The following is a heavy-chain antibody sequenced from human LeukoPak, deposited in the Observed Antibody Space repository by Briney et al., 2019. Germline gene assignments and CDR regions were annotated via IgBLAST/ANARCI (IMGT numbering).Heavy chain of an antibody. D-gene: IGHD4-17*01. J-gene: IGHJ4*02. CDR1: GFTFSNYW. V-gene: IGHV3-74*01. CDR2: INPDGSIT. Sequence: GGSLGLSCAASGFTFSNYWMHWVRQDPGKGLVWVSLINPDGSITNYADSVKGRFTISRDNSKNTLYLQMNSLRAEDTAVYYCAKEGYGDYVSYYFDYWGQGTLVTVSS. CDR3: AKEGYGDYVSYYFDY.